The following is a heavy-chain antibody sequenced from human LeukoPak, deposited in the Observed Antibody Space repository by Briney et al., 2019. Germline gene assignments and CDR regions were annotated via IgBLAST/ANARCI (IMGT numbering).Heavy chain of an antibody. CDR2: INSDGSST. J-gene: IGHJ3*02. V-gene: IGHV3-74*01. Sequence: GGSLRLSCAASGFTFSSYWMHWVRQAPGKGLVWVSRINSDGSSTRYADSVKCRFTISRDNAKNTLYLQMNSLRAEDTAVYYCARAPDATRNTFDIWGQGTMVTVSS. CDR1: GFTFSSYW. D-gene: IGHD2-15*01. CDR3: ARAPDATRNTFDI.